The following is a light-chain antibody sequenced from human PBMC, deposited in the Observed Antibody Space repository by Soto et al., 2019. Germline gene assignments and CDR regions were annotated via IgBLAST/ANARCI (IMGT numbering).Light chain of an antibody. CDR3: QQYGSSPFT. CDR1: HSVSASY. Sequence: EIVLTQSPGTLYLSPGERATLSCRASHSVSASYLAWYQQKPGQAPGLLIYGASSRATGIPDRFSGSGSGTDFTLTISRLEPEDFAFYYCQQYGSSPFTFGPGTKVDIK. J-gene: IGKJ3*01. CDR2: GAS. V-gene: IGKV3-20*01.